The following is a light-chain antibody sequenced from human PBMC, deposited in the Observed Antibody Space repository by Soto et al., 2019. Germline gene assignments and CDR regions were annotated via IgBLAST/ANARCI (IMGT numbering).Light chain of an antibody. CDR2: EVS. CDR1: SSDVGSYNR. V-gene: IGLV2-18*02. J-gene: IGLJ1*01. CDR3: CSYAGSYTFYV. Sequence: QSVLTQPPSVSGSPGQSVTISCTGTSSDVGSYNRVSWYQQPPGTAPKLMIYEVSNRPSGVPDRFSGSKSGNTASLTISGLHAEDETDYYCCSYAGSYTFYVFGTGTKGTVL.